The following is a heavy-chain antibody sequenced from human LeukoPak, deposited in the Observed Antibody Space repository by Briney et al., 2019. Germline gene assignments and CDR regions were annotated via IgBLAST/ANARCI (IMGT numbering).Heavy chain of an antibody. D-gene: IGHD5-18*01. V-gene: IGHV4-59*01. CDR3: ARGRGYSYGQVDY. J-gene: IGHJ4*02. CDR2: IYYSGST. Sequence: SETLSLTCTVSGGSISSYYWSWIRQPPGKGLEWIGYIYYSGSTNYNPSLKSRVTISVDTSKNQFSLKLSSVTAADTAVYYCARGRGYSYGQVDYWGQGTLVTVSS. CDR1: GGSISSYY.